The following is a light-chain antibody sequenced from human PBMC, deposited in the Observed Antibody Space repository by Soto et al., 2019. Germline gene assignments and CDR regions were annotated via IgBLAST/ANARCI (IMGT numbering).Light chain of an antibody. J-gene: IGKJ1*01. CDR3: QQFGDWPS. V-gene: IGKV3-15*01. CDR1: QSVSSH. CDR2: DSS. Sequence: EIRMTQSPAILSVSPWESATLSCRASQSVSSHVVWYQQKPGQAPRLLISDSSTRATGVPARFSGSGSGTELTLTISSLQSDDSAIYYCQQFGDWPSFGLGTKVDIK.